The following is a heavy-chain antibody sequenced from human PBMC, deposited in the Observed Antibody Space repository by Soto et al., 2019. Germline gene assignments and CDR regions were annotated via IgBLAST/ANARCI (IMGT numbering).Heavy chain of an antibody. J-gene: IGHJ6*02. V-gene: IGHV1-18*01. CDR3: ARDGTDYGGNSHYYYYGMDV. CDR2: ISAYNGNT. Sequence: ASVKVSCKASGYTFTSYGIGWVRQAPGQGLEWMGWISAYNGNTNYAQKLQGRVTMTTDTSTSTVYMELRSLRSDDTAVYYCARDGTDYGGNSHYYYYGMDVWGQGTTVTVSS. D-gene: IGHD4-17*01. CDR1: GYTFTSYG.